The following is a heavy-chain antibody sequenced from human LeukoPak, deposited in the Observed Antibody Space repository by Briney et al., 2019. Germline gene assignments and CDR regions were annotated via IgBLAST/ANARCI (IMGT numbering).Heavy chain of an antibody. V-gene: IGHV6-1*01. CDR3: ARSRDYDYVWGSSLGFDY. J-gene: IGHJ4*02. CDR2: TYYRSKWYN. D-gene: IGHD3-16*01. CDR1: GDSVSSNSAA. Sequence: SQTLSLTCAISGDSVSSNSAAWNWIRQSPSRGLEWLGRTYYRSKWYNDYAVSVKSRIPINPDTSKNQFSLQLNSVTPEDTAVYYCARSRDYDYVWGSSLGFDYWGQGTLVTVSS.